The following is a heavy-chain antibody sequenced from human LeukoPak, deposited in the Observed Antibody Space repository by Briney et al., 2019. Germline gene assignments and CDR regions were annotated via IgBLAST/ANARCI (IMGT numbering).Heavy chain of an antibody. D-gene: IGHD4-11*01. V-gene: IGHV1-69*13. CDR3: ARELTTVTTNWFDP. J-gene: IGHJ5*02. CDR1: GGTFSSYA. Sequence: SVKVSCKASGGTFSSYAISWVRQAPGQGLEWMGGIIPIFGTANYAQKFQGRVTITADESTSTAYMELSSLRSEDTAVYYYARELTTVTTNWFDPWGQGTLVTVSS. CDR2: IIPIFGTA.